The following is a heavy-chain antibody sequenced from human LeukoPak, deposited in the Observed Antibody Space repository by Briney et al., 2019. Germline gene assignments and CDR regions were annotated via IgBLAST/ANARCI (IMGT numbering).Heavy chain of an antibody. CDR1: GGSISSGGYY. V-gene: IGHV4-30-2*01. CDR2: IYHSGST. CDR3: ARGGYSYGYAFDI. J-gene: IGHJ3*02. Sequence: SETLSLTCTVSGGSISSGGYYWSWIRQPPGKGLEWIGYIYHSGSTYYNPSLKSRVTISVDRSKNQFSLKLSSVTAADTAVYYCARGGYSYGYAFDIWGQGTMVTVSS. D-gene: IGHD5-18*01.